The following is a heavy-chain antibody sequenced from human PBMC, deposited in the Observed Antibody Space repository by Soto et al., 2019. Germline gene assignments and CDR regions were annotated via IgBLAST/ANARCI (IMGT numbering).Heavy chain of an antibody. V-gene: IGHV4-59*01. CDR1: GGSISSYY. D-gene: IGHD4-17*01. Sequence: SETLSLTCTLSGGSISSYYWSWIRQPPGKGLEWIGYIYYSGSTNYNPSLKSRVTISVDTSKNQFSLKLSSVTAADTAVYYCARARRPYGGNSRVYGMDVWGQGTTVTVSS. CDR2: IYYSGST. CDR3: ARARRPYGGNSRVYGMDV. J-gene: IGHJ6*02.